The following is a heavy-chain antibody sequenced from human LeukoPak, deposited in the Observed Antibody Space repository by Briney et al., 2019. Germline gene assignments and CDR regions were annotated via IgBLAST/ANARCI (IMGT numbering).Heavy chain of an antibody. Sequence: PGGSLRLSCAASGFTFSSYAMSWVRQAPGKGLEWVSAISGSGGSTYYADPVKGRFTISRDNSKNTLYLQMNSLRAEDTAVYYCAKDPDIVVVPAAEVDAFDIWGQGTMVTVSS. CDR1: GFTFSSYA. V-gene: IGHV3-23*01. CDR2: ISGSGGST. J-gene: IGHJ3*02. CDR3: AKDPDIVVVPAAEVDAFDI. D-gene: IGHD2-2*01.